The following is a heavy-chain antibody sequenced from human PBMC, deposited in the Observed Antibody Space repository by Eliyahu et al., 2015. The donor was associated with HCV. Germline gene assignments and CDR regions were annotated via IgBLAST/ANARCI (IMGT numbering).Heavy chain of an antibody. D-gene: IGHD6-19*01. CDR2: IHYSGXT. CDR1: GGSITTYY. Sequence: QVQLQESGPGLVKPSETLSLTCXVSGGSITTYYWSWIRQPPGKGLEWIGYIHYSGXTNSNPSLKSRVTISVDTSKNQFSLNLTSVTAADTAMYYCASGGGGIAVTGTGGWFDPWGQGTLVTVSS. J-gene: IGHJ5*02. CDR3: ASGGGGIAVTGTGGWFDP. V-gene: IGHV4-59*01.